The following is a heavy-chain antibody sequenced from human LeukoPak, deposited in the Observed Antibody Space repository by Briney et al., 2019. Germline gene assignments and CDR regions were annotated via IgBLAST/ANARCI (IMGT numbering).Heavy chain of an antibody. CDR1: GFTFSNYA. D-gene: IGHD3-10*01. J-gene: IGHJ4*02. V-gene: IGHV3-64*01. Sequence: GGSLRLSCAAFGFTFSNYAMHWVRQAPGKGLEYVSAISSNGGTTYYANSVRGRFTISRDNSKNTLYLQMGSLGAEDMAVYYCARGVWFGEGDNDYWGQGTLVTVSS. CDR3: ARGVWFGEGDNDY. CDR2: ISSNGGTT.